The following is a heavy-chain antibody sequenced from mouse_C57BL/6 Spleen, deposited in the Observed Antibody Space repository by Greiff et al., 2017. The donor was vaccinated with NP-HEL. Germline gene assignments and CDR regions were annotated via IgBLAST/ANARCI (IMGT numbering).Heavy chain of an antibody. J-gene: IGHJ1*03. Sequence: QVHVKQPGAELVRPGSSVKLSCKASGYTFTSYWMHWVKQRPIQGLEWIGNIDPSDSETHYNQKFKDKATLTVDKSSSTAYMQLSSLTSEDSAVYYCARSDDYDGWYFDVWGTGTTVTVSS. D-gene: IGHD2-4*01. V-gene: IGHV1-52*01. CDR1: GYTFTSYW. CDR2: IDPSDSET. CDR3: ARSDDYDGWYFDV.